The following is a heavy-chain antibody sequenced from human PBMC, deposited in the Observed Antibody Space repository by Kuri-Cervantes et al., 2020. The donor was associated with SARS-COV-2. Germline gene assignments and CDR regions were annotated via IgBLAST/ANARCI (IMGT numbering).Heavy chain of an antibody. Sequence: GGSLRLSCAASGFTFSSYAMHWVRQAPGKGLGWVAVISYDGSNKYYADSVKGRFTISRDNSKNTLYLQMNSLRAEDTAVYYCARSTWGSEHYYGMDVWGQGTTVTVSS. CDR2: ISYDGSNK. V-gene: IGHV3-30-3*01. D-gene: IGHD7-27*01. CDR1: GFTFSSYA. CDR3: ARSTWGSEHYYGMDV. J-gene: IGHJ6*02.